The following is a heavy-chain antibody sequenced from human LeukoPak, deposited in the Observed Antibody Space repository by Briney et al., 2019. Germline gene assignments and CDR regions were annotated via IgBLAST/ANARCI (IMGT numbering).Heavy chain of an antibody. Sequence: NPGGSLRLSCAASGFTFSSYSMNWVRQAPGKGLEWVSSISTSSYISYANSVKGRFTISRDNAKTALYLQMNSLRAEDTAVYYCARAPLAVAGYFYYYMDVWGKGTTVTVSS. J-gene: IGHJ6*03. V-gene: IGHV3-21*01. CDR1: GFTFSSYS. CDR3: ARAPLAVAGYFYYYMDV. D-gene: IGHD6-19*01. CDR2: ISTSSYI.